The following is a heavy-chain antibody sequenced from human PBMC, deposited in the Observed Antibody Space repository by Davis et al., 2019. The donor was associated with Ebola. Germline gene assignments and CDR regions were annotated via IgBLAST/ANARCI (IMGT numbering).Heavy chain of an antibody. CDR3: ARLRSGWYVYYFDY. V-gene: IGHV4-4*02. CDR2: IFHLGSP. D-gene: IGHD6-19*01. J-gene: IGHJ4*02. CDR1: GGSISSGNW. Sequence: SETLSLTCAVSGGSISSGNWWSWVRQPPGKGLEWIGEIFHLGSPNYNPSLKSRVTISVDKSKNQFSLKLSSVTAADTAVYYCARLRSGWYVYYFDYWGQGTLVTVSS.